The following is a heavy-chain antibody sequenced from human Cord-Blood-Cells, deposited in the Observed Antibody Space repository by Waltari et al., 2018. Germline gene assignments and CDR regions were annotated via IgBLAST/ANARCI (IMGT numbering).Heavy chain of an antibody. J-gene: IGHJ4*02. CDR3: AKDLYGSGSYYNFDY. CDR2: ISGSGGST. V-gene: IGHV3-23*01. CDR1: GFTFSSYA. Sequence: EVQLLESGGGLVQPGGSLRLSCAASGFTFSSYAMSWVRQAPGKGLGWVSAISGSGGSTYYADSVKGRFTISRDNSKNTLYLQMNSLRAEDTAVYYCAKDLYGSGSYYNFDYWGQGTLVTVSS. D-gene: IGHD3-10*01.